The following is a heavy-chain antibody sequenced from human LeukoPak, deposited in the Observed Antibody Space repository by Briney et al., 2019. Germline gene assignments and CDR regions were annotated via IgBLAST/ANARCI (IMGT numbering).Heavy chain of an antibody. D-gene: IGHD3-22*01. CDR2: IYYSGST. Sequence: SETLSLTCTVSGGSISSYYGSWIRQPPGKGLEWIGYIYYSGSTNYNPSLKSRVTISVDTSKNQFSLKLSSVTAADTAVYYCARNYYESSGYYPWNFDYWGQGTLVTVSS. J-gene: IGHJ4*02. CDR3: ARNYYESSGYYPWNFDY. V-gene: IGHV4-59*08. CDR1: GGSISSYY.